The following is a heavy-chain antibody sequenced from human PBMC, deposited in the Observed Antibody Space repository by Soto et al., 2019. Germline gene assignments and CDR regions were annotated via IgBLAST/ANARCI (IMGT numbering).Heavy chain of an antibody. CDR3: AGDYGGDFDY. J-gene: IGHJ4*02. CDR1: GGSISSYY. CDR2: VYYSGST. Sequence: SETLSLTCTVSGGSISSYYWSWIRQPPGKGLEWIGYVYYSGSTNYNPSLKSRVTISVDTSKNQFSLKLNSVTAADTAVYYCAGDYGGDFDYWGQGTLVTVSS. D-gene: IGHD4-17*01. V-gene: IGHV4-59*12.